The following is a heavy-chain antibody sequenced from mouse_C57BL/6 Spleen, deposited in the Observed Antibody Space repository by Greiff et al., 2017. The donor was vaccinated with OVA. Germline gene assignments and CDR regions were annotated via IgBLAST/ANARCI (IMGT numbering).Heavy chain of an antibody. CDR3: ARGLLFDY. CDR1: GYAFSSSW. Sequence: QVQLQQSGPELVKPGASVKISCKASGYAFSSSWMNWVKQRPGKGLEWIGRIYPGDGDTNYNGKFKGKATLTADKSSSTAYMQLSSLTSEDSAVYFCARGLLFDYWGQGTTLTVSS. J-gene: IGHJ2*01. V-gene: IGHV1-82*01. CDR2: IYPGDGDT. D-gene: IGHD1-1*01.